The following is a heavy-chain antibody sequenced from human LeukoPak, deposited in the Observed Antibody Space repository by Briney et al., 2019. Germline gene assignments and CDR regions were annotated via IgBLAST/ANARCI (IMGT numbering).Heavy chain of an antibody. CDR3: ARVQGGGYRTADY. V-gene: IGHV3-30*03. Sequence: GGSLRLSCAASGFSFDDYDIHWVRQAPGKGLDWVAVILENGSNQYYADSVKGRFTISRDNSKNTLFLQMNSLRGEDTAMYYCARVQGGGYRTADYWGQGTLVTVSS. CDR1: GFSFDDYD. J-gene: IGHJ4*02. D-gene: IGHD6-19*01. CDR2: ILENGSNQ.